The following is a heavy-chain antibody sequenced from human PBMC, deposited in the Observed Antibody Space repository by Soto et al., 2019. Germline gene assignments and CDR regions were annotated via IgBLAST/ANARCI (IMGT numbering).Heavy chain of an antibody. D-gene: IGHD4-17*01. Sequence: QVQLQESGPGLVKPSETLSLTCTVSGGSVSSGSYYWSWIRQPPGKGLEWIGYIYYSGSTNHNPSLKSRVTISVDTSKNQFCLKLTSVTAADTAVYYCARARSSYGGGPDAFDIWGQGTMVTVSS. V-gene: IGHV4-61*01. CDR3: ARARSSYGGGPDAFDI. CDR1: GGSVSSGSYY. J-gene: IGHJ3*02. CDR2: IYYSGST.